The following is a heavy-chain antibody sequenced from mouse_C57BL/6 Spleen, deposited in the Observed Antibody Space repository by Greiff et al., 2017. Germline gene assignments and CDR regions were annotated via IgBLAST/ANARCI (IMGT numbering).Heavy chain of an antibody. J-gene: IGHJ1*03. CDR1: GYTFTSYW. D-gene: IGHD1-1*01. V-gene: IGHV1-55*01. CDR3: ARSEGLLTTVDWYFDV. Sequence: QVQLQQSGAELVKPGASVKMSCKASGYTFTSYWITWVKQRPGQGLEWIGDIYPGSGSTNYNEKFKSKATLTVDTSSSTAYMQLSSLTSEDSAVYYCARSEGLLTTVDWYFDVWGTGTTVTVSS. CDR2: IYPGSGST.